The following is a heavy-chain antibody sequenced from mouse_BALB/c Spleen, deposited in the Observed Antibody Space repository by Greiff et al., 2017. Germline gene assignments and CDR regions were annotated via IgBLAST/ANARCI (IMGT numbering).Heavy chain of an antibody. Sequence: VQLQQSGGGLVQPGGSLRLSCATSGFTFTDYYMSWVRQPPGKALEWLGFIRNKANGYTTEYSASVKGRFTISRDNSQSILYLQMNTLRAEDSATYYCARDRGTTDYFDYWGQGTTLTVSS. CDR2: IRNKANGYTT. CDR1: GFTFTDYY. V-gene: IGHV7-3*02. CDR3: ARDRGTTDYFDY. J-gene: IGHJ2*01. D-gene: IGHD1-1*01.